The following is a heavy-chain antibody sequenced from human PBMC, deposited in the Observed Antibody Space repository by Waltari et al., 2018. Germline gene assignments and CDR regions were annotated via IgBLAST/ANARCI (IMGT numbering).Heavy chain of an antibody. CDR2: INRDGSN. J-gene: IGHJ4*02. D-gene: IGHD3-22*01. V-gene: IGHV4-34*01. CDR1: DGSFSGYF. CDR3: ARGGPYGLFSGHFSDS. Sequence: QVQLQQWGAGLLKPSETLSLTCAVYDGSFSGYFWSWIRQSPGKGLEWIGQINRDGSNIYNPSLKSRVAMSVDTLKSQISLRLTSVTAADAAVYYCARGGPYGLFSGHFSDSWGQGLLVTVSS.